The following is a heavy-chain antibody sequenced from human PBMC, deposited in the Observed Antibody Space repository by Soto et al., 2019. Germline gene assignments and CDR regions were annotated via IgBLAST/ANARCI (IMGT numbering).Heavy chain of an antibody. CDR1: GGSMRNYF. CDR2: IHYSGTT. D-gene: IGHD6-13*01. V-gene: IGHV4-59*01. Sequence: SETLSLTCTVSGGSMRNYFWTWIRQPPGKGLEWIGYIHYSGTTSFSPSYNPSLRSRVTISEDTSKNQFSLKLLSVTTADTAVYFCAAGEASSRNLAPYYLDFWGQGTLVTVSS. CDR3: AAGEASSRNLAPYYLDF. J-gene: IGHJ4*02.